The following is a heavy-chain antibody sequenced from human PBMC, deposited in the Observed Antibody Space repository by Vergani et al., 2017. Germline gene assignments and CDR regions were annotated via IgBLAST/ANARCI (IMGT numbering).Heavy chain of an antibody. V-gene: IGHV3-30*03. CDR1: GFTSSYYG. CDR2: ISYDGTQK. Sequence: QVHLVESGGGVVQPVRSLRLSCVVSGFTSSYYGMHWVRQAPGKGLEWVAVISYDGTQKYYADSVKGRFTISRDNSKSTLYLQMNSLRTEDTAVYYCATKSXGTPGCQIGDFREWGQGTLVTVSS. CDR3: ATKSXGTPGCQIGDFRE. J-gene: IGHJ1*01. D-gene: IGHD1-1*01.